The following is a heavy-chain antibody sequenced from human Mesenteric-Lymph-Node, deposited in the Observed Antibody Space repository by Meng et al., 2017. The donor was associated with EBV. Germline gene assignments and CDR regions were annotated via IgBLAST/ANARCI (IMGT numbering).Heavy chain of an antibody. V-gene: IGHV4-34*01. J-gene: IGHJ4*02. CDR2: INHSGST. CDR1: GGSFSGYY. CDR3: ARGEKGPIDY. Sequence: QVRLQRWGAGLLKPPEALSLTCAVYGGSFSGYYWSWIRQPPGKGLEWIGEINHSGSTNYNPSLKSRVTISVDTSKNQFSLKLSSVTAADTAVYYCARGEKGPIDYWGQGTLVTVAS.